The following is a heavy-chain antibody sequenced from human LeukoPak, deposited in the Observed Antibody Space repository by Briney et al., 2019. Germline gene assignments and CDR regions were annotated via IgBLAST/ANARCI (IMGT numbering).Heavy chain of an antibody. Sequence: ASVKVSCKASGYIFSNCGVIWVRQAPGQGLEWMAWISPYKGDTKYAQKFQGRVTVTADTSTGTVYMELRSLRSDDTAIYYCARSHSGSLRAPFDHWGQGTLVTVST. J-gene: IGHJ4*02. V-gene: IGHV1-18*01. CDR2: ISPYKGDT. CDR3: ARSHSGSLRAPFDH. D-gene: IGHD3-22*01. CDR1: GYIFSNCG.